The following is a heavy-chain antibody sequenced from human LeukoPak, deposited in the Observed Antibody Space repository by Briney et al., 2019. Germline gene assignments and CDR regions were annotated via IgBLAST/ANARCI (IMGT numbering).Heavy chain of an antibody. J-gene: IGHJ4*02. CDR2: ISSSSSYI. CDR1: GFTFSSYS. CDR3: AKVGIVVVEAATPPFDY. V-gene: IGHV3-21*04. D-gene: IGHD2-15*01. Sequence: PGGSVRLFCAASGFTFSSYSMNWVRQAPGKGLEWVSSISSSSSYIYYADSVKGRFTISRDDSKNTLYLQMNSLRAEDTAVYYCAKVGIVVVEAATPPFDYWGQGTPVTVSS.